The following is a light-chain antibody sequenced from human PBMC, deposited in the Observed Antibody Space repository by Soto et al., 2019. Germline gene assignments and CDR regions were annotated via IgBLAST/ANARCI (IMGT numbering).Light chain of an antibody. CDR2: GAS. V-gene: IGKV1-39*01. J-gene: IGKJ4*01. CDR3: QQSYSTLVLT. Sequence: IPMTQSPSSLSASVGDSVTITCRASQGVDSDLSWYQQRPGKAPKLQIYGASTLHSGVPSRFSGRGSGTLFTLTITSLQPEDVATYYCQQSYSTLVLTFGGGTKVELK. CDR1: QGVDSD.